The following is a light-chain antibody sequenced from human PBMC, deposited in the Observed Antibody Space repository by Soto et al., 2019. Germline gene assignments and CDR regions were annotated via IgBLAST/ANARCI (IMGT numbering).Light chain of an antibody. V-gene: IGKV4-1*01. CDR1: RSILYSSNNKNY. CDR3: QQYHSDPIT. CDR2: WAS. Sequence: DIVMTQSPDSLAVSLGERATINCKSSRSILYSSNNKNYLAWFQQKPGQPPKLLFYWASTRESGVPDRFSGSGSATDFTLTISNLQAEDVAVYYCQQYHSDPITFGQGTRLEIK. J-gene: IGKJ5*01.